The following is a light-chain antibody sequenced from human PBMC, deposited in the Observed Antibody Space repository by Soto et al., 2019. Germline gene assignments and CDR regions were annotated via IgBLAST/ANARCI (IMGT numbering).Light chain of an antibody. Sequence: QSVLPQPPSVSGAPGQRVTISFTGSSSNIGAGYDVHWYHQLPGTAPKLLIYGNNNRPSGVPDRFSGSRSGTSASLAITGLQAEDGAYYYCQSYDSSLSVWVFGGGTKLTVL. V-gene: IGLV1-40*01. CDR1: SSNIGAGYD. CDR3: QSYDSSLSVWV. CDR2: GNN. J-gene: IGLJ3*02.